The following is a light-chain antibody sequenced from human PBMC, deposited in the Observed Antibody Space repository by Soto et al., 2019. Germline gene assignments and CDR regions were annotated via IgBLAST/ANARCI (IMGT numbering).Light chain of an antibody. CDR2: GVT. CDR3: SSYTSGSSHYV. J-gene: IGLJ1*01. V-gene: IGLV2-14*01. CDR1: SSDVGAYYS. Sequence: QSALTQPASVSGSPGQSITISCTGTSSDVGAYYSVSWYQHHPGKAPKLIIYGVTNRPSGVSNRFSGSKSGNTASLTISGLQAEDGADYHCSSYTSGSSHYVFGTGTKSPS.